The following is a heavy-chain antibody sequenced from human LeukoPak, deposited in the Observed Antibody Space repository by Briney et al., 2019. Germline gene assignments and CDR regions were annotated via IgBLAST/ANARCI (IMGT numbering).Heavy chain of an antibody. V-gene: IGHV3-21*01. CDR2: ISIRSDYI. CDR1: GFTFNNYG. CDR3: AREDYGEYAGFDY. J-gene: IGHJ4*02. Sequence: GGSLRLSCAASGFTFNNYGMHWVRQAPGKGLEWVSSISIRSDYIYYADSVKGRFTISRDNAKNSLFLQMNSLRAEDTAVYYCAREDYGEYAGFDYWGQGTLVTVSS. D-gene: IGHD4-17*01.